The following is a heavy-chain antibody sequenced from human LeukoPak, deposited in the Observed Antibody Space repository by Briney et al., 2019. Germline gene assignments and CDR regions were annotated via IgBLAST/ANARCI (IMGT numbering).Heavy chain of an antibody. Sequence: GGSLRLSCVASGFTFSTYDMQWVRQAPGKGLEWVSGINHSGRTYYTDSVKGRFTISRDNSKSTLYLEMNSLRAEDTAVYYCAQGGYFAFDFWGQGTMVTVSS. D-gene: IGHD2-2*03. CDR1: GFTFSTYD. V-gene: IGHV3-23*01. CDR3: AQGGYFAFDF. CDR2: INHSGRT. J-gene: IGHJ3*01.